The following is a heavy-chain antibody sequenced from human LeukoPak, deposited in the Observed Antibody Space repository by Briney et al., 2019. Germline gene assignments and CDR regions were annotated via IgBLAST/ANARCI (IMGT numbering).Heavy chain of an antibody. CDR3: ARVASVGLTGPKPITGDMRRKYGDRSTPSIGAEGYYYMDV. CDR1: GYTFTSYG. Sequence: ASVKVSCKASGYTFTSYGISWVRQAPRQGLEWMGWISAYNGNTNYAQKLQGRVTMTTDTSTSTAYMELRSLRSDDTAVYYCARVASVGLTGPKPITGDMRRKYGDRSTPSIGAEGYYYMDVWGKGTTVTVSS. D-gene: IGHD7-27*01. J-gene: IGHJ6*03. V-gene: IGHV1-18*01. CDR2: ISAYNGNT.